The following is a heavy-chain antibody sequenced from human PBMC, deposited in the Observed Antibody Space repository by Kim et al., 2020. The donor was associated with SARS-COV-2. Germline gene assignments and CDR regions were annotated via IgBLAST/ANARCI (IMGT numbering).Heavy chain of an antibody. CDR1: GYTFTNYA. CDR3: ARECYGSSWADY. Sequence: ASVKVSYKTSGYTFTNYAIDWVRQAPGQSLEWMGWINAGAGDTRYSQKFQGRVTLTRDTSANTAYLELSSLTSEDTAIYYCARECYGSSWADYWGQGTLVTVSS. V-gene: IGHV1-3*01. CDR2: INAGAGDT. D-gene: IGHD6-13*01. J-gene: IGHJ4*02.